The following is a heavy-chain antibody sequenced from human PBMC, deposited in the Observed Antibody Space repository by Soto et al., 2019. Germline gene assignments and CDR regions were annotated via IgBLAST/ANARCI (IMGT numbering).Heavy chain of an antibody. J-gene: IGHJ6*02. D-gene: IGHD2-2*01. Sequence: PGGSLRLSCAASGFTFSSYGMHWVRQAPGKGLEWVAVISYDGSNKYYADSVKGRFTISRDNSKNTLYLQMNSLRAEDTAVYYCAKATRYCSSTSCLYYYYGMDVWGQGTTVTVSS. CDR3: AKATRYCSSTSCLYYYYGMDV. CDR2: ISYDGSNK. CDR1: GFTFSSYG. V-gene: IGHV3-30*18.